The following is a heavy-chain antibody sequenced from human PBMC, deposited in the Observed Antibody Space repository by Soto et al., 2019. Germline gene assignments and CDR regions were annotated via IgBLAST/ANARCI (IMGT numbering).Heavy chain of an antibody. Sequence: GGSLRLSCAASGFTLSSYAMHWVRQAPGKGLGWVSVISGGGGDKYYADSVKGRFTISRDNSKNTLYLQMNSLRAEDTAVYYCAKDEGDYGDFDSAEYFQHWGQGTLVTVSS. CDR3: AKDEGDYGDFDSAEYFQH. CDR1: GFTLSSYA. D-gene: IGHD4-17*01. V-gene: IGHV3-23*01. J-gene: IGHJ1*01. CDR2: ISGGGGDK.